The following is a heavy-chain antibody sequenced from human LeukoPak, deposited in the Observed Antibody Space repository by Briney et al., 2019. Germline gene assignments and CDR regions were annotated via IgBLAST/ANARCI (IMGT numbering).Heavy chain of an antibody. CDR2: IYYSGST. V-gene: IGHV4-59*08. J-gene: IGHJ4*02. Sequence: SETLSLTCTVSGGSISSYYWSWIRQPPGKGLEWIGYIYYSGSTNYNPSLKSRVTISVDTSKNQFSLKLSSVTAADTAVYYCARRPGRLVRGYFDYWGQGTLVTVSS. CDR1: GGSISSYY. CDR3: ARRPGRLVRGYFDY. D-gene: IGHD6-19*01.